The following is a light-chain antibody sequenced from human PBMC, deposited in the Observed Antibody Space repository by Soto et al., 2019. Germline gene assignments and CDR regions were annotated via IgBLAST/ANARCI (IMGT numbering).Light chain of an antibody. CDR2: DAS. V-gene: IGKV1-5*01. Sequence: DIQMTQSPSTLSASVGDRVTITCRASQSISSWLAWYQQKPGKAPKLLIYDASSLESGVPSRFSGSGSGTEFTLNISSLQPDDFETYYCQQYNSYSPTFGQGTKVDLK. CDR3: QQYNSYSPT. CDR1: QSISSW. J-gene: IGKJ1*01.